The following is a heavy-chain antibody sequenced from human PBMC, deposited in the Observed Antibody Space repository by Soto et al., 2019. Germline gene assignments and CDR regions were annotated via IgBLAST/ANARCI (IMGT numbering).Heavy chain of an antibody. CDR1: GVSVSSGFYY. V-gene: IGHV4-61*01. Sequence: PSETLSLTCTVAGVSVSSGFYYRSWIRQTPGKGLEWIGDIYYSGNTNYNPSLKSRVTMSVDTSKNQFSLKLSSVTAADTAVYYCARVGGVIWRYFDYWGQGTLVTV. CDR2: IYYSGNT. D-gene: IGHD2-8*02. CDR3: ARVGGVIWRYFDY. J-gene: IGHJ4*02.